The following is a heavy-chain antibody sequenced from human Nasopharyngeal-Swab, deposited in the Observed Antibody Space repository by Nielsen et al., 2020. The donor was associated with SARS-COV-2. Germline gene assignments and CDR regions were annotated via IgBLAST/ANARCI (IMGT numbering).Heavy chain of an antibody. CDR2: INHSGST. V-gene: IGHV4-34*01. D-gene: IGHD3-3*01. Sequence: WIRQPPGKGLEWIGEINHSGSTNYNPSLKSRVTISVDTSKNQFSLKLSSVTAADTAVYSCAREYRRITIFGVVINGFDYWGQGTLVTVSS. J-gene: IGHJ4*02. CDR3: AREYRRITIFGVVINGFDY.